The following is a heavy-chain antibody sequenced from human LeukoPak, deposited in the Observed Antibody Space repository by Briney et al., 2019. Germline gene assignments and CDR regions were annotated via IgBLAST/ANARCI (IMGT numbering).Heavy chain of an antibody. CDR3: ARVRYRLAETYIDY. Sequence: ASVKVSCKASGYTFNRYGISWVRQAPGQGLEWMGWISAYNGNTKYSQKVQGRVTMTTDTSTSTAYMELRSLRSDDTAVYYCARVRYRLAETYIDYWGQGTLVTVSS. CDR1: GYTFNRYG. CDR2: ISAYNGNT. D-gene: IGHD3-16*01. V-gene: IGHV1-18*01. J-gene: IGHJ4*02.